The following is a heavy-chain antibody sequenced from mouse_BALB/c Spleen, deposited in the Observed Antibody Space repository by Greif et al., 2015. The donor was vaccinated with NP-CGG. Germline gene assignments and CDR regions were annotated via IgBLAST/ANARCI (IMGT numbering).Heavy chain of an antibody. Sequence: QVQLKQSGAELARPGASVKLSCKASGYTYTSYWMQWVKQRPGQGMEWIGAIYPGDGDTRNTQKFKGKATLTADKSSSTDDIQLSSLASEDSAVYCCARAYYGNYMDYWGQGTSVTVSS. J-gene: IGHJ4*01. CDR2: IYPGDGDT. D-gene: IGHD2-10*01. V-gene: IGHV1-87*01. CDR1: GYTYTSYW. CDR3: ARAYYGNYMDY.